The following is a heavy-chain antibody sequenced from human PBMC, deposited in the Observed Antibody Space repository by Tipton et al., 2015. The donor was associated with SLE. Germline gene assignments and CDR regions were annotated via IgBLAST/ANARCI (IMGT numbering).Heavy chain of an antibody. Sequence: TLSLTCTVSGGSITSGGYYWSWIRQPAGKGLEWIGRVYPSGSTNYNPSLKSRVTLSVDTSKNQLSLNLNSVTAADTAVYYCARGGGDSDSCQDFDRWGQGTLVTVSS. CDR2: VYPSGST. V-gene: IGHV4-61*02. D-gene: IGHD2-21*02. CDR1: GGSITSGGYY. J-gene: IGHJ4*02. CDR3: ARGGGDSDSCQDFDR.